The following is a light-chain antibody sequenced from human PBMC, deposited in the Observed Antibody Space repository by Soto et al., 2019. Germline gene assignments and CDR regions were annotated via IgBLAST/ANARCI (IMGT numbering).Light chain of an antibody. J-gene: IGLJ1*01. CDR2: GNS. Sequence: QSVLTQPPSVSGAPGQRVTISCTGSSSNIGAGYDVHWYQQLPGTAPKLLIYGNSNRPSGVPDRFSGSKSGTSASLAITGRQAEDEADYYYQSYDSSLSVYVFGTGTKVTVL. CDR1: SSNIGAGYD. V-gene: IGLV1-40*01. CDR3: QSYDSSLSVYV.